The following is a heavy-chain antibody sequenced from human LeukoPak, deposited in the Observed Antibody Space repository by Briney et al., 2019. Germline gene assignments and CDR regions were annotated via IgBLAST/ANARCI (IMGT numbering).Heavy chain of an antibody. CDR2: INWNGGST. Sequence: GGSLRPSCAASGFTFDYYGMTWVRQAPGKGLEWVSGINWNGGSTDYADSVKGRFTISRDNAKNSLYLQMNSLRAEDTAFYYCARDRYYDTSDFLDYWGQGTLVTVSS. V-gene: IGHV3-20*04. D-gene: IGHD3-22*01. CDR3: ARDRYYDTSDFLDY. CDR1: GFTFDYYG. J-gene: IGHJ4*02.